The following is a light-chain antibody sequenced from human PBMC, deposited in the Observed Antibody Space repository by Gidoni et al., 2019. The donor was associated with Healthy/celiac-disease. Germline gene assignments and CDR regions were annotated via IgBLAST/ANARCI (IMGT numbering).Light chain of an antibody. CDR2: DAS. J-gene: IGKJ1*01. Sequence: DIQMTQSPSSLSASVGDRVTITCQASEDISNYFNWYQQQPGKAPKLLIYDASNLETGVPSRFSGSGAGTDFTFTSSSLQPEVIATYYCQQYDNPRTFGQGTKVEIK. CDR3: QQYDNPRT. V-gene: IGKV1-33*01. CDR1: EDISNY.